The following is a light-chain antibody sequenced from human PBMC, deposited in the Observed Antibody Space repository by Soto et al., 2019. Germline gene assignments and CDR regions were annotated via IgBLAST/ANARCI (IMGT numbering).Light chain of an antibody. J-gene: IGKJ1*01. V-gene: IGKV3-20*01. CDR3: HQYGGSPQT. CDR2: GAS. CDR1: QSVSNY. Sequence: EIVLTQSPGTLSLSPGERATLSCRASQSVSNYLAWYQRKPGQAPRLLIYGASSRATGIPDRFSGSGSGTDFALTISRREPEDCAVYYCHQYGGSPQTFGQVNKVEIK.